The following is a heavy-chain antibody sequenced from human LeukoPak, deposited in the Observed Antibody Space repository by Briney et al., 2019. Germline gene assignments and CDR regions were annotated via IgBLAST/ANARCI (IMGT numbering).Heavy chain of an antibody. J-gene: IGHJ4*02. CDR1: GLALSEYG. CDR3: ADLYLNTGIAY. V-gene: IGHV3-30*02. Sequence: GGSLRLSCVASGLALSEYGMHWVRQAPGKGPEWVSFLRYNGITAYYADSVKGRFTTSRDDSKNTLYLQMTSLRVEDAATYYCADLYLNTGIAYWGQGTRVTVSS. CDR2: LRYNGITA. D-gene: IGHD2-2*02.